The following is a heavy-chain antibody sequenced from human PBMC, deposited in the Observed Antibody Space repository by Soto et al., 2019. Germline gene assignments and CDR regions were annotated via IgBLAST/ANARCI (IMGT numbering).Heavy chain of an antibody. D-gene: IGHD6-13*01. Sequence: EVQLVESGGGLVKPGGSLRLSCAASGFTFSSYSMNWVRQAPGKGLEWVSSISSSSSYIYYADSVKGRFTISRDNAKNSLYLQMNSLRAEDTAVYYCARDPGGPYSSSWAFDYWGQGTLVTVSS. V-gene: IGHV3-21*01. CDR3: ARDPGGPYSSSWAFDY. CDR2: ISSSSSYI. CDR1: GFTFSSYS. J-gene: IGHJ4*02.